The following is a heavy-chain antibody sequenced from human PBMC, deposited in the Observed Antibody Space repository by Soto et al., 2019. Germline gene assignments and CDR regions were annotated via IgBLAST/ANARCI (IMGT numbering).Heavy chain of an antibody. V-gene: IGHV4-34*01. CDR3: AREGLYCSGGSCYSYAPDFDY. CDR2: INHSGST. J-gene: IGHJ4*02. Sequence: TSETLSLTCAVHGGSFSGYYWSWIRQPPGKGLEWIGEINHSGSTNYNPSLKSRVTISVDTSKNQFSLKLSSVTAADTAVYYCAREGLYCSGGSCYSYAPDFDYWGQGTLVTVSS. D-gene: IGHD2-15*01. CDR1: GGSFSGYY.